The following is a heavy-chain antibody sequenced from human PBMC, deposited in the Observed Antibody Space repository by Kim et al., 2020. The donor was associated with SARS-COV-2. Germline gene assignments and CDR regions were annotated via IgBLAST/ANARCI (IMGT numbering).Heavy chain of an antibody. CDR1: GGSISSGGYY. CDR3: ARDRNGDYGKDYYYGMDV. Sequence: SETLSLTCTVSGGSISSGGYYWSWIRQHPGKGLEWIGYIYYSGSTYYNPSLKSRVTISVDTSKNQFSLKLSSVTAADTAVYYCARDRNGDYGKDYYYGMDVWGQGTTVTVSS. J-gene: IGHJ6*02. V-gene: IGHV4-31*03. CDR2: IYYSGST. D-gene: IGHD4-17*01.